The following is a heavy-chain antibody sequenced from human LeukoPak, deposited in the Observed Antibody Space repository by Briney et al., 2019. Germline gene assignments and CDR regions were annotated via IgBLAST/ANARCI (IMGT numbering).Heavy chain of an antibody. V-gene: IGHV1-18*01. D-gene: IGHD2-8*02. CDR1: GYTFSNYG. J-gene: IGHJ4*02. CDR3: ARDPAPHLGDTWYYLYY. Sequence: ASVKVSCKASGYTFSNYGFSWVRQAPGQGLEWMGWITPYNGNTNYAQKFQGRLTMTTDTSTTTAYMELANLGSDDAAVYYCARDPAPHLGDTWYYLYYWGQGTLVTVSS. CDR2: ITPYNGNT.